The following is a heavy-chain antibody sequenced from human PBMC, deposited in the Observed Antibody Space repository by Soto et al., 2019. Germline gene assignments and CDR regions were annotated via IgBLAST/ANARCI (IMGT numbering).Heavy chain of an antibody. CDR2: IYYSGST. Sequence: QVQLQESGPGLVKPSQTLSLTCTVSGGSISSGGYYWSWIRQHPGKGLEWIGYIYYSGSTYYNPSLKRRVTISVDTSKNQFSLKLSSVTAADTAVYYCARDGGGVRGVISYYYYYGMDVWGQGTTVTVSS. V-gene: IGHV4-31*03. J-gene: IGHJ6*02. D-gene: IGHD3-10*01. CDR1: GGSISSGGYY. CDR3: ARDGGGVRGVISYYYYYGMDV.